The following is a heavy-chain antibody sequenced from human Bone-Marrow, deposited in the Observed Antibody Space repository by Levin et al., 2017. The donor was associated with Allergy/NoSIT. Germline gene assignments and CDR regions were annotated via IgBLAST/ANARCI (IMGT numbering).Heavy chain of an antibody. D-gene: IGHD2-2*01. CDR3: AKGSTSHHSYYLDY. CDR2: ISDSGSNT. CDR1: EFTFRTYI. Sequence: PGGSLRLSCAASEFTFRTYIMAWVRQAPGKGLEWVSSISDSGSNTYYADSVRGRFTVSRDNSKNTLYLQMNSLRAEDTAVYYCAKGSTSHHSYYLDYWGQGVLVTVSS. J-gene: IGHJ4*02. V-gene: IGHV3-23*01.